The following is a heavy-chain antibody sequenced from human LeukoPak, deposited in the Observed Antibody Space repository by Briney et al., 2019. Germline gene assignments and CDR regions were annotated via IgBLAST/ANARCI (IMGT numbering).Heavy chain of an antibody. CDR1: GGSISSGSYY. J-gene: IGHJ4*02. D-gene: IGHD3-22*01. V-gene: IGHV4-61*02. CDR2: IYTSGST. CDR3: ASEYYYDSSGYYYQYYFDY. Sequence: SQTLSLTCTVSGGSISSGSYYWSWIRQPAGKGPEWIGRIYTSGSTNYNPSLESRVTISVDTSKNQFSLKLSSVTAADTAVYYCASEYYYDSSGYYYQYYFDYWGQGTLVTISS.